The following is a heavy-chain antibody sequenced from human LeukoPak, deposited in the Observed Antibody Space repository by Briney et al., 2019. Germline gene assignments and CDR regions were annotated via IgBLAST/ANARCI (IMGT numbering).Heavy chain of an antibody. CDR2: IGAAGAHT. D-gene: IGHD1-14*01. V-gene: IGHV3-64*02. CDR3: ARELGGTKTGGFDI. CDR1: GFRFSYHD. Sequence: PGGSLRLSCAAPGFRFSYHDMHWVRQAPGKGLEFVSSIGAAGAHTFYADSVKGRFTISRDNFQSTMYLQMDGLRPEDSAVYYCARELGGTKTGGFDIWGQGTVVTVSS. J-gene: IGHJ3*02.